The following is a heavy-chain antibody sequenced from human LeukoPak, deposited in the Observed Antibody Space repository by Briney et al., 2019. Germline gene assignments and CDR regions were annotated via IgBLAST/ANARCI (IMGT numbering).Heavy chain of an antibody. J-gene: IGHJ6*04. D-gene: IGHD3-10*01. CDR3: ARPQYYYGSGSYLFFDP. CDR2: IYYSGST. CDR1: GGSISSSSYY. Sequence: SETLSLTCTVSGGSISSSSYYWGWIRQPPGKGLEWIGSIYYSGSTYYNPSLKSRVTISVDTSKNQFSLKLSSVTAADTAVYYCARPQYYYGSGSYLFFDPWGKGTTVTVSS. V-gene: IGHV4-39*01.